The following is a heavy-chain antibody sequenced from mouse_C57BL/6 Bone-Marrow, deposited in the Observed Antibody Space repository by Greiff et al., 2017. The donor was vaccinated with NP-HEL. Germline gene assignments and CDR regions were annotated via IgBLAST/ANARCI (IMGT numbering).Heavy chain of an antibody. V-gene: IGHV5-9-1*02. J-gene: IGHJ3*01. D-gene: IGHD2-5*01. Sequence: EVKVVESGEGLVKPGGSLKLSCAASGFTFSSYAMSWVRQTPEKRLEWVAYISSGGDYIYYADTVKGRFTISRDNARNTLYLQMSSLKSEDTAMYYCTRAYSNYSWFAYWGQGTLVTVSA. CDR1: GFTFSSYA. CDR2: ISSGGDYI. CDR3: TRAYSNYSWFAY.